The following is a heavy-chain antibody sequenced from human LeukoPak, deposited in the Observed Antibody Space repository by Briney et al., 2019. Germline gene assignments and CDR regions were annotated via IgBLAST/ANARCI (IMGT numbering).Heavy chain of an antibody. D-gene: IGHD6-13*01. Sequence: SETLSLTCAVYGGSFSGYYWSWIRQPPGKGLEWIGEINHSGSTIYNPSLKSRVTISVDTSKNQFSLKLSSVTAADTAVYYCARCGIAAAGTSYYYYYMDVWGKGTTVTVSS. CDR3: ARCGIAAAGTSYYYYYMDV. V-gene: IGHV4-34*01. J-gene: IGHJ6*03. CDR2: INHSGST. CDR1: GGSFSGYY.